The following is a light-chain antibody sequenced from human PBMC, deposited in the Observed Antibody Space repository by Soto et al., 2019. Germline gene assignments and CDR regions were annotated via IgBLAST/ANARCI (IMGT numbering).Light chain of an antibody. CDR2: EVT. CDR3: SPYAGSPYV. CDR1: SSDVGGYNS. Sequence: QSALTQPPSASGSPGQSVTISCTGTSSDVGGYNSVSWYQQHPGKAPKLMIYEVTKRPSGVPDRFSGSRSGNTAYLTVSGLQAEDEADYYCSPYAGSPYVFGTGTKVTVL. J-gene: IGLJ1*01. V-gene: IGLV2-8*01.